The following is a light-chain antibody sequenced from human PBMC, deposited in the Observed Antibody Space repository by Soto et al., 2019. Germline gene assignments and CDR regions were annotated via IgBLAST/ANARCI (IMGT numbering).Light chain of an antibody. CDR1: QSINSY. Sequence: EIVLTQSPATLSLSPGERATLSCRASQSINSYLAWYQQKPGQAPRLLIYDASNRATGIPVRFSGSGSGTVFTLTISSLEPEDFAVYYCQQRSTWPLTFGGGTKVEIK. CDR2: DAS. V-gene: IGKV3-11*01. CDR3: QQRSTWPLT. J-gene: IGKJ4*01.